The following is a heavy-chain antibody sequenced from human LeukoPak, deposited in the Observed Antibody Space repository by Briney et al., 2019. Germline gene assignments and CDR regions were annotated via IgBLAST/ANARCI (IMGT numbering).Heavy chain of an antibody. D-gene: IGHD5-24*01. CDR3: ARDRMATIAY. J-gene: IGHJ4*02. CDR2: IYTSGST. Sequence: SETLSLTCTVSGGSISSGSYYWSWIRQPAGKGLEWIGRIYTSGSTNYNPSLKSRVTISVDTSKNQFSLKLSSVTAADTAVYYCARDRMATIAYWGQGTLVTVSS. CDR1: GGSISSGSYY. V-gene: IGHV4-61*02.